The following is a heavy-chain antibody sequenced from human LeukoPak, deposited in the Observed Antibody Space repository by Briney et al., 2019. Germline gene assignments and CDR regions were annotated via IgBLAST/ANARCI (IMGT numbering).Heavy chain of an antibody. CDR1: GFTFSSYS. J-gene: IGHJ3*02. V-gene: IGHV3-21*01. CDR2: ISSSSSYI. Sequence: GGSLRLSCAAPGFTFSSYSMNWVRQAPGKGLEWVSSISSSSSYIYYADSVKGRFTISRDNAKNSLYLQMNSLRAEDTAVYYCASDSPAKDAFDIWGQGTMVTVSS. CDR3: ASDSPAKDAFDI.